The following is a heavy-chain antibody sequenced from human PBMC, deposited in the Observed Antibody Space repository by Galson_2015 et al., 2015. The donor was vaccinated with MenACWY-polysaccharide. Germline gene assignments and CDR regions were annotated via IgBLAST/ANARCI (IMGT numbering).Heavy chain of an antibody. D-gene: IGHD6-13*01. CDR1: GFNFNTHA. CDR3: AKDQVFEGGGTWYRGTGAPMYYFDS. CDR2: ISGSGGGG. J-gene: IGHJ4*02. Sequence: SLRLSCAASGFNFNTHAMSWVRQAPGKGLEWVSGISGSGGGGVFPGPLEGGGPHPRDKFQKKHYLPIKQQRSGAPALYYCAKDQVFEGGGTWYRGTGAPMYYFDSWGQGILVTVSS. V-gene: IGHV3-23*01.